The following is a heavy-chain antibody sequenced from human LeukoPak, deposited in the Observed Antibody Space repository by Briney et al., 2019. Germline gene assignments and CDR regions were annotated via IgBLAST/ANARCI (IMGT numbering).Heavy chain of an antibody. CDR2: INHSGST. D-gene: IGHD6-13*01. J-gene: IGHJ6*03. Sequence: SETLSLTCAVYDGSFSGYYWSWIRQPPGKGLEWIGEINHSGSTNYNPSLKSRVTISVDTSKNQFSLKLSSVTAADTAVYYCARVVRISSSWYKGPYYYYMDVWGKGTTVTVSS. CDR1: DGSFSGYY. V-gene: IGHV4-34*01. CDR3: ARVVRISSSWYKGPYYYYMDV.